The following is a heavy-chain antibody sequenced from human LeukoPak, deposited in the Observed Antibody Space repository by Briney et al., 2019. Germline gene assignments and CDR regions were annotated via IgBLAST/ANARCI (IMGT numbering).Heavy chain of an antibody. Sequence: GGSLRLSCVASGLTFSSYAMSWVRQAPGKGLEWVSAISGSRSSTYYADSVKGRFTISRDNSKNTLYLQMNSLRAEDTAIYYCAQFGPGMAVGDYWGQGTLVTVSS. CDR2: ISGSRSST. J-gene: IGHJ4*02. CDR3: AQFGPGMAVGDY. V-gene: IGHV3-23*01. D-gene: IGHD2-8*01. CDR1: GLTFSSYA.